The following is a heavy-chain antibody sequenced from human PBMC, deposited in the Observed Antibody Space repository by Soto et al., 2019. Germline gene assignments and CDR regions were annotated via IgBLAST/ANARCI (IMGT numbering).Heavy chain of an antibody. D-gene: IGHD2-21*01. CDR1: GGSISSYY. J-gene: IGHJ6*02. Sequence: SETLSLTCTVSGGSISSYYWRWIRQPPGKGLEWIGYIYYSGSTNYNPSLKSRVTISVDTSKNQFSLKLSSVTAADTAVYYCARDTLVEADYYYGMDVWGQGTTVTVSS. CDR3: ARDTLVEADYYYGMDV. CDR2: IYYSGST. V-gene: IGHV4-59*01.